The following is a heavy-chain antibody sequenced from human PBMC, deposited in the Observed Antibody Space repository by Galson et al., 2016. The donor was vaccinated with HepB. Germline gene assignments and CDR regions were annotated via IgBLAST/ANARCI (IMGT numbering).Heavy chain of an antibody. V-gene: IGHV3-21*06. Sequence: SLRLSCAASGFTFIRHNMDWVRQAPGKGLEWVASIGRSGPYYADSVKGRFAISRDNTKNLLFLQMSSLRAEDTAVYYCARDRGNYYDSSGDIGYYDAFDMWGQGTMVSVSS. CDR3: ARDRGNYYDSSGDIGYYDAFDM. D-gene: IGHD3-22*01. J-gene: IGHJ3*02. CDR2: IGRSGPY. CDR1: GFTFIRHN.